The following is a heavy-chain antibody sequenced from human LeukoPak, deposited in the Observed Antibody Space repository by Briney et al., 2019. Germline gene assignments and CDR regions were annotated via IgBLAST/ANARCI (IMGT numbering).Heavy chain of an antibody. V-gene: IGHV3-30-3*01. J-gene: IGHJ3*01. D-gene: IGHD6-19*01. CDR3: ARVWVASGWYRAFDV. CDR2: MSYDGSNK. Sequence: GGPLRLSCAASGFTFSTYPMHWVRQAPGKGLEWVALMSYDGSNKYYADSVKGRFTISRDNSKNTLYLQMNSLRAEDTAVYYCARVWVASGWYRAFDVWGQGTMVTVSS. CDR1: GFTFSTYP.